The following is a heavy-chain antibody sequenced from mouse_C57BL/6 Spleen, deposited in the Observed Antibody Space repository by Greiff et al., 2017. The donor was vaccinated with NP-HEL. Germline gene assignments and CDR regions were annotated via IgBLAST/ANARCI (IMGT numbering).Heavy chain of an antibody. Sequence: VQLQQSGAELVKPGASVKISCKASGYAFSSYWMNWVKQRPGKGLEWIGQIYPGDGDTNYNEKFKSKATLTVDKSSSTSYMQLSSLTSEDSAVYYCASPTGTDYAMDYWGQGTSVTVSS. V-gene: IGHV1-80*01. CDR2: IYPGDGDT. CDR1: GYAFSSYW. D-gene: IGHD4-1*02. CDR3: ASPTGTDYAMDY. J-gene: IGHJ4*01.